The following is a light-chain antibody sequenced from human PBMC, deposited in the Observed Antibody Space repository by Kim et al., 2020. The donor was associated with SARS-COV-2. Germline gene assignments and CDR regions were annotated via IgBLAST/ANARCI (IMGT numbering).Light chain of an antibody. CDR3: QQRSNWPRMYT. J-gene: IGKJ2*01. Sequence: IVLTQSPATLSLSPGERATLSCRASQSVSSYLAWYQQKPGQAPRLLIYDASNRATGIPARFSGSGSGTDFTLTISSLEPEDFAVYYCQQRSNWPRMYTFGQGTKLEI. V-gene: IGKV3-11*01. CDR2: DAS. CDR1: QSVSSY.